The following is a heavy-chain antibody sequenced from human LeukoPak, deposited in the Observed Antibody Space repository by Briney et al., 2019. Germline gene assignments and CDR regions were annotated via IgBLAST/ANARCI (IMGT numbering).Heavy chain of an antibody. J-gene: IGHJ1*01. D-gene: IGHD6-19*01. CDR3: AKDLDSTDLYDNAD. CDR1: GFTFSRYA. CDR2: IGTNEQRT. V-gene: IGHV3-23*01. Sequence: PGGSLRLSCVASGFTFSRYAMNWVRQTPGKDLEWVSLIGTNEQRTHYADSVKGRFTISRDNSKNTLFLQMNSLRAEDTAVYYCAKDLDSTDLYDNADWGQGTLVTVSS.